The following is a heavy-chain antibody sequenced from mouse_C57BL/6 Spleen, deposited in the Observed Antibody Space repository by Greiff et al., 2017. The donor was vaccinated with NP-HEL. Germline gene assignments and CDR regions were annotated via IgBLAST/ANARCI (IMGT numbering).Heavy chain of an antibody. CDR3: ARMGDGSSLRDY. J-gene: IGHJ2*01. D-gene: IGHD1-1*01. Sequence: VQLQQSGAELVMPGASVKLSCKASGYTFTSYWMHWVKQRPGQGLEWIGEIDPSDSYTNYNQKFKGKSTLTVDKSSSTAYMQLSSLTSEDSAVYYCARMGDGSSLRDYWGQGTTLTVSS. CDR1: GYTFTSYW. CDR2: IDPSDSYT. V-gene: IGHV1-69*01.